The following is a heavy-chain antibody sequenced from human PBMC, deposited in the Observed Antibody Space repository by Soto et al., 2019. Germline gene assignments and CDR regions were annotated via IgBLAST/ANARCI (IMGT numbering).Heavy chain of an antibody. CDR1: GYTITELS. V-gene: IGHV1-24*01. D-gene: IGHD5-12*01. Sequence: ASVKVSCKVSGYTITELSMHWVRQAPGKGLEWMGGFDPEDGETIYAQKFQGRVTMTEDTSTDTAYMELSSLRSEDTAVYYCATDLLNVEMATISWGQGTMVTVSS. CDR3: ATDLLNVEMATIS. CDR2: FDPEDGET. J-gene: IGHJ3*01.